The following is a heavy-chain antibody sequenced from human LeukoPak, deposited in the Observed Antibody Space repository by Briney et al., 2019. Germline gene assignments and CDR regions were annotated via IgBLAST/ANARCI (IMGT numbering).Heavy chain of an antibody. J-gene: IGHJ4*02. V-gene: IGHV3-21*01. D-gene: IGHD3-22*01. CDR3: ASAADYYDSSGYLRVYYFDY. Sequence: GGSLRLSCAASGFTFSSYSMNWVRQAPGKGLEWVSSISSSSSYIYYADSVKGRFTISRDNAKNSLCLQMNSLRAEDTAVYYCASAADYYDSSGYLRVYYFDYWGQGTLVTVSS. CDR1: GFTFSSYS. CDR2: ISSSSSYI.